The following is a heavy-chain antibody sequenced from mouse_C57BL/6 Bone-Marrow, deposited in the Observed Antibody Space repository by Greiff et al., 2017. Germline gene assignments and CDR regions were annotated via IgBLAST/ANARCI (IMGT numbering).Heavy chain of an antibody. CDR3: AREGAYRDYAMDY. CDR2: IDPSDSET. J-gene: IGHJ4*01. V-gene: IGHV1-52*01. D-gene: IGHD3-1*01. Sequence: VQLQQPGAELVRPGSSVKLSCKASGYTFTSYWMHWVKQRPIQGLEWIGNIDPSDSETHYNQKFKDKATLTVDKSSSKAYMQLSSLTSEDSAVYYCAREGAYRDYAMDYWGQGTSVTVSS. CDR1: GYTFTSYW.